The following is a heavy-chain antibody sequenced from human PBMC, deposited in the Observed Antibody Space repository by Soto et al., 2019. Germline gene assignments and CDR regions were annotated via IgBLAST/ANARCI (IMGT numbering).Heavy chain of an antibody. V-gene: IGHV3-15*01. CDR1: GFTFSNAW. D-gene: IGHD2-2*01. CDR2: IKSKTDGGTT. J-gene: IGHJ3*02. CDR3: TTSNVGYCSSTSCHDAFDI. Sequence: GGSLRLSCAASGFTFSNAWMSWVRQAPGKGLEWVGRIKSKTDGGTTDYAAPVKGRFTISRDDSKNTLYLQMNSLKTEDTAVYYCTTSNVGYCSSTSCHDAFDIWGQGTMVTVSS.